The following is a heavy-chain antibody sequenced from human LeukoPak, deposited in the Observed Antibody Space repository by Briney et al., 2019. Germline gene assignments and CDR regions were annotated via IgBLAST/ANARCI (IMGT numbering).Heavy chain of an antibody. CDR3: ARGLSSGWYFYYYYGMDV. J-gene: IGHJ6*02. Sequence: SGGSLRLSCAASGFTFSSYGMHWVRQAPGKGLEWVAVIWYDGSNKYYADSVKGRFTISRDNSKNTLYLQMNSLRAEDTAVYYCARGLSSGWYFYYYYGMDVWGQGTTVTVSS. CDR1: GFTFSSYG. V-gene: IGHV3-33*01. D-gene: IGHD6-19*01. CDR2: IWYDGSNK.